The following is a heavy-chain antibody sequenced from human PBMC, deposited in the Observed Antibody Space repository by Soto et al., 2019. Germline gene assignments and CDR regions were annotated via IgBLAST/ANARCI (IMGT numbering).Heavy chain of an antibody. D-gene: IGHD5-12*01. CDR1: GITYSPYA. CDR3: ARAISGYVS. J-gene: IGHJ1*01. V-gene: IGHV1-3*01. Sequence: GASVKVSCKASGITYSPYAIHWVRQVPGQRLEWMGWINAGNGDTRYSQKFQGRVTLTRDTSANTTYMDLSSLRSEDTAIYYCARAISGYVSCGQGTLVTVSS. CDR2: INAGNGDT.